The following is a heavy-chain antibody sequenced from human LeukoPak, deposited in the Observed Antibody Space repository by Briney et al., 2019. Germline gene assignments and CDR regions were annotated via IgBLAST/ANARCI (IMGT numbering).Heavy chain of an antibody. CDR1: GFIFSSYA. Sequence: PGGSLRVSSAASGFIFSSYALTWVRQALEEGLEWGSVISGSGSSRYYAGSVKGRFTISRDNSKNKVFLQMNSLRVEDTAIYYCAKDIAAAGDYWGQGTLVTVSS. J-gene: IGHJ4*02. CDR3: AKDIAAAGDY. V-gene: IGHV3-23*01. CDR2: ISGSGSSR. D-gene: IGHD6-13*01.